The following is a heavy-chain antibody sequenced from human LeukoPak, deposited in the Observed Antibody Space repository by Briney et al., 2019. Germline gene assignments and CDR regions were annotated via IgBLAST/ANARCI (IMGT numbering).Heavy chain of an antibody. CDR3: AKEREDCSSSSCYEEFDC. V-gene: IGHV3-48*03. D-gene: IGHD2-2*01. J-gene: IGHJ4*02. Sequence: GGSLRLSCVASGFTFSSYEMIWIRQAPGKGLEWVSYISGSGSTTYYADSVRGRFTTSRDNAENSLYLQMNNLRAEDTAIYYCAKEREDCSSSSCYEEFDCWGQGTLVTVSS. CDR2: ISGSGSTT. CDR1: GFTFSSYE.